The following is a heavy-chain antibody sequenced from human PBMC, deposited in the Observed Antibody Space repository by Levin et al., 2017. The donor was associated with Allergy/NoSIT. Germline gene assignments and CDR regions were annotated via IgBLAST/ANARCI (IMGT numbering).Heavy chain of an antibody. J-gene: IGHJ4*02. CDR2: ISGSGGST. Sequence: GESLKISCAASGFTFSNYAMNWVRQAPGKGLEWVSGISGSGGSTYYADSVKSRFTISRDNSKNTLYIQMNSLRADDTAVYYCAKDRSRPYYYGSGPLFDSWGQGTLVTVSS. D-gene: IGHD3-10*01. CDR3: AKDRSRPYYYGSGPLFDS. V-gene: IGHV3-23*01. CDR1: GFTFSNYA.